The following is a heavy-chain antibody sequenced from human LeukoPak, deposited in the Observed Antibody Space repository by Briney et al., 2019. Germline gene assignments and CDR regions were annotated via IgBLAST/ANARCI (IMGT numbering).Heavy chain of an antibody. CDR3: ARDVYTGRYYLDY. V-gene: IGHV3-53*01. D-gene: IGHD1-26*01. CDR2: TYSSGST. CDR1: GFTVSSNY. J-gene: IGHJ4*02. Sequence: GGSLRLSCAASGFTVSSNYMSWGRQAPGKGLEWVSVTYSSGSTYYADSVKGQFTISRDNSKNTLDLQMNSLRAEDTAVYYCARDVYTGRYYLDYWGQGTLVTVSS.